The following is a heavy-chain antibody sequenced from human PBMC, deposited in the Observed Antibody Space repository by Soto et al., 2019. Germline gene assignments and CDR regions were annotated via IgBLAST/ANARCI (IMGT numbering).Heavy chain of an antibody. D-gene: IGHD2-2*03. J-gene: IGHJ6*02. CDR3: VRLNGYCVSTKCRGYYGMDV. Sequence: SQTRSLTCTVGGGSISSRDYYCDWVRQSPGKGLEWIGAIYSHDDTHYNPSLLSRVTISVDTSKNECSLRLNSVTAADTAVYYCVRLNGYCVSTKCRGYYGMDVWGQGTTVTVSS. CDR2: IYSHDDT. V-gene: IGHV4-39*01. CDR1: GGSISSRDYY.